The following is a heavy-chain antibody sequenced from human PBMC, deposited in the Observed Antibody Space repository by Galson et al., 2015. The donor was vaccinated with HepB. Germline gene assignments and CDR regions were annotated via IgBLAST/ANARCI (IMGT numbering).Heavy chain of an antibody. CDR3: ARDAMVRGVIHYFDY. D-gene: IGHD3-10*01. V-gene: IGHV1-2*06. J-gene: IGHJ4*02. Sequence: SVKVSCKASGYTFVDYYIHWVRQAPGQGLEWMGRVSPYSGDTSYAQKFQGRVTMTRDTSITTVYMALSSLRPDDTAMYYCARDAMVRGVIHYFDYWGQGTLVTVSS. CDR1: GYTFVDYY. CDR2: VSPYSGDT.